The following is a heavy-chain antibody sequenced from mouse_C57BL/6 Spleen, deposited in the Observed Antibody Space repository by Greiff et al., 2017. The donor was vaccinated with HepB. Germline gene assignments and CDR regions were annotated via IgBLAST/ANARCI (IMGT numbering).Heavy chain of an antibody. D-gene: IGHD1-1*01. V-gene: IGHV1-9*01. CDR2: ILPGSGST. J-gene: IGHJ1*03. CDR1: GYTFTGYW. CDR3: ASADYYGSSSYWYFDV. Sequence: QVQLQQSGAELMKPGASVKLSCKATGYTFTGYWIEWVKQRPGHGLEWIGEILPGSGSTNYNEKFKGKATFTADTSSNTAYMQLSSLTTEDSAIYYCASADYYGSSSYWYFDVWGTGTTVTVSS.